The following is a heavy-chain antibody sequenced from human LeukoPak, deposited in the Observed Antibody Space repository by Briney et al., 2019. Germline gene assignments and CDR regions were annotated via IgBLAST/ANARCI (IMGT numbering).Heavy chain of an antibody. Sequence: GGSLRLSCAASGFTLSNAWMSWVRQAPGKGLEWVGRIKSTTDGATTDYAAPVKGRFTISRDDSKNTLYLQMNSLKNEDTAVYHCTDFGYWGQGTLVTVSS. CDR1: GFTLSNAW. D-gene: IGHD3/OR15-3a*01. J-gene: IGHJ4*02. CDR3: TDFGY. V-gene: IGHV3-15*01. CDR2: IKSTTDGATT.